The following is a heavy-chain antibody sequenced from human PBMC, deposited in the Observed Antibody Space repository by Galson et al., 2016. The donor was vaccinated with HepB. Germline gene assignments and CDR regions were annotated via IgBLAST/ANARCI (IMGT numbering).Heavy chain of an antibody. Sequence: SETLSLTCSVSAGSIGSSGFSWGWIRQPPGKGLEWIGTVYRGRTYYNPSLEGRVTISVAVSTDLLLLKLTSVTAADTAVYYCARAGLLTEASFDYWGQGALVAVTS. CDR2: VYRGRT. CDR1: AGSIGSSGFS. J-gene: IGHJ4*02. V-gene: IGHV4-39*01. D-gene: IGHD2-15*01. CDR3: ARAGLLTEASFDY.